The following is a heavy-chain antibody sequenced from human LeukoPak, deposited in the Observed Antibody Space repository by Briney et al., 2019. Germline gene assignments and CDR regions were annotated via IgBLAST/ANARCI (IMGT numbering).Heavy chain of an antibody. CDR3: AREGGSPTFEYYFDY. CDR2: ISSSSTYI. J-gene: IGHJ4*02. Sequence: GGSLRLSCAASGFTFSGYSMNWVRQAPGKGLEWVSSISSSSTYIYYADSVKGRFTISRDNAKNSLYLQINSLTAEDTAVYYCAREGGSPTFEYYFDYWGQGTLVTVSS. D-gene: IGHD1-26*01. V-gene: IGHV3-21*01. CDR1: GFTFSGYS.